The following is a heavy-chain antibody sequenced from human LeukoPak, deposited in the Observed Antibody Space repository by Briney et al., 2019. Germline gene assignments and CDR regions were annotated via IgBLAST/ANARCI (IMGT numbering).Heavy chain of an antibody. Sequence: SETLSLTCTVSGGSMSSYYWSWIRQPPGKGLEWIAYIYYSGATNYSPSLKSRVTISVDRSKNQFSLKLNSVTAADTAAYYCARHGAWAPFDYWGQGTLVTVSS. J-gene: IGHJ4*02. D-gene: IGHD1-26*01. CDR1: GGSMSSYY. CDR3: ARHGAWAPFDY. V-gene: IGHV4-59*08. CDR2: IYYSGAT.